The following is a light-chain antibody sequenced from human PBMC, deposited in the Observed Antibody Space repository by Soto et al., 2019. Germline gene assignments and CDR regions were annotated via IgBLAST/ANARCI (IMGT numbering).Light chain of an antibody. J-gene: IGLJ1*01. CDR3: SAWVDSLKVYV. CDR1: SSNIGSNT. Sequence: QSVLTQPPSASGTPGQRVTISCSGSSSNIGSNTVNWYQQPPGTAPKLLIYSNNQRPSAVPDRLSGSKSGTSASLASSGVQFVDDADYTCSAWVDSLKVYVFGTGTKVPV. CDR2: SNN. V-gene: IGLV1-44*01.